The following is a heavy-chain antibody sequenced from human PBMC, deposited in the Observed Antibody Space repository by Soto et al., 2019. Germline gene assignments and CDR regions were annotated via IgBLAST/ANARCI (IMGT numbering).Heavy chain of an antibody. V-gene: IGHV1-69*04. J-gene: IGHJ6*03. D-gene: IGHD3-10*01. CDR1: GGTFSSYT. Sequence: ASVKVSCKASGGTFSSYTISWVRQAPGQGLEWMGRIIPILGIANYAQKFQGRVTITADKSTSTAYMELSSLRSEDTAVYYCARDSGKEDYYYYMDVWGKGTTVTVSS. CDR2: IIPILGIA. CDR3: ARDSGKEDYYYYMDV.